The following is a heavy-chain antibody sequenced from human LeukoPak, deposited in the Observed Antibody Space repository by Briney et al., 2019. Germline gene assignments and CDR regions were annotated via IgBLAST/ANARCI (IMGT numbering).Heavy chain of an antibody. CDR3: ARVKMTRPDYV. Sequence: SETLSLTCTVSGGSISSYYWSWIRQPPGKGLEWIGYIYYSGSTNYNPSPKSRVTISVDTSKNQFSLKLSSVTAADTAVYYCARVKMTRPDYVWSQGTLVTVSS. V-gene: IGHV4-59*01. D-gene: IGHD3-10*02. CDR1: GGSISSYY. J-gene: IGHJ4*02. CDR2: IYYSGST.